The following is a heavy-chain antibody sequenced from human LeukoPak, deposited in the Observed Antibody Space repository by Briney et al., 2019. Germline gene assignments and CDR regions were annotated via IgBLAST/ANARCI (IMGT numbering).Heavy chain of an antibody. CDR1: GFTFSSYG. D-gene: IGHD3-9*01. CDR3: AREVLRYFDWLPIDY. V-gene: IGHV3-30*02. Sequence: GGSLRLSCAASGFTFSSYGMHWVRQAPGKGLEWVAFIRYDGSNKYYADSVKGRFTISRDNSKNTLYLQMNSLRAEDTAVYYCAREVLRYFDWLPIDYWGQGTLVTVSS. J-gene: IGHJ4*02. CDR2: IRYDGSNK.